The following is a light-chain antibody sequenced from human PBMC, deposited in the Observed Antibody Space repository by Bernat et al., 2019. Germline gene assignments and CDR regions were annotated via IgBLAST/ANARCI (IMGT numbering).Light chain of an antibody. CDR1: SSDVGAYNY. CDR2: DVN. Sequence: QSALTQPRSVSGSPGQSVTISCTGTSSDVGAYNYVSWSQHHPGKAPKLMIYDVNQRPSGVPDRFSGSKSGNTASLTISGLQAEDEADYYCRSYAGSKGYVFGIGTEVTVL. CDR3: RSYAGSKGYV. J-gene: IGLJ1*01. V-gene: IGLV2-11*01.